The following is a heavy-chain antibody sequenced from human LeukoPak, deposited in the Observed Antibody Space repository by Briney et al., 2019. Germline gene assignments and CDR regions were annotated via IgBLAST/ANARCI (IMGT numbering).Heavy chain of an antibody. Sequence: PGGSLRLSCAASGFTFSSYAMHWVRQAPGKGLEWVAVISYDGSNKYYADSVKGRFTISRDNSKNTLYLQMNSLRAEDTAVYYCARGRSSGIPYFDYWGQGTLVTVSS. V-gene: IGHV3-30-3*01. D-gene: IGHD6-19*01. CDR1: GFTFSSYA. CDR2: ISYDGSNK. CDR3: ARGRSSGIPYFDY. J-gene: IGHJ4*02.